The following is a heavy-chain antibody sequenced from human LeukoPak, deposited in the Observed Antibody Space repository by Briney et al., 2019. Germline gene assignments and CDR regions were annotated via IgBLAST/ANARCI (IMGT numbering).Heavy chain of an antibody. J-gene: IGHJ4*01. CDR2: VHHTGRT. V-gene: IGHV4-30-2*01. Sequence: PSQTLSLTCTVSGGSISSGGYYWSWVRQPPGKGFEWIAEVHHTGRTIYSPSFARRVVISADTSKNQASLKLTSVTAADTAVYYCARGSDYTWGGWGQGTLVTVSS. CDR1: GGSISSGGYY. CDR3: ARGSDYTWGG. D-gene: IGHD3-10*01.